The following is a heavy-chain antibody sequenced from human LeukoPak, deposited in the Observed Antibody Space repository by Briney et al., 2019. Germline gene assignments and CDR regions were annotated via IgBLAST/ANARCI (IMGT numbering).Heavy chain of an antibody. CDR3: ARSPDYGDYVLYFFDS. CDR1: ANTFTGYY. J-gene: IGHJ4*02. D-gene: IGHD4-17*01. Sequence: ASVNVSCKSSANTFTGYYMHWVRQAPGQGLELMGWINPNSGDRNYAQKFQGRVTMTRDTAISTAYMELSRLTSDDTAVYYCARSPDYGDYVLYFFDSWGQGTLVTVSS. V-gene: IGHV1-2*02. CDR2: INPNSGDR.